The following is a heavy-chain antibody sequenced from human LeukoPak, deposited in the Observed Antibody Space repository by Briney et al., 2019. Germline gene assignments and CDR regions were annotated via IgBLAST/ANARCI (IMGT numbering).Heavy chain of an antibody. CDR2: IWYDGSNK. J-gene: IGHJ3*02. V-gene: IGHV3-33*01. CDR3: ARDRPWPLGYCSSTSCYTDAFDI. CDR1: GFTFSSYG. D-gene: IGHD2-2*02. Sequence: GGSLRLSCAASGFTFSSYGMHWVRQAPGKGLEWVAVIWYDGSNKYYADSVKGRFTISRDNAKNSLYLQMNSLRAEDTAVYYCARDRPWPLGYCSSTSCYTDAFDIWGQGTMVTVSS.